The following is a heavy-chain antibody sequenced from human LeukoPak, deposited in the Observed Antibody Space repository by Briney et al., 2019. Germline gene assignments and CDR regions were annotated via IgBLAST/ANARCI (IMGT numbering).Heavy chain of an antibody. V-gene: IGHV4-4*07. J-gene: IGHJ3*02. CDR3: ALGGGYGGTGAFDI. D-gene: IGHD3-16*01. CDR2: IYTSGST. Sequence: SETLSLTCTVSGGSISSYYWSWIRQPAGKGLEWIGRIYTSGSTNYNPSLKSRVTMSVDTSKNQFSLKLSSVTAADTAMYSCALGGGYGGTGAFDIWGQGTMVTVSS. CDR1: GGSISSYY.